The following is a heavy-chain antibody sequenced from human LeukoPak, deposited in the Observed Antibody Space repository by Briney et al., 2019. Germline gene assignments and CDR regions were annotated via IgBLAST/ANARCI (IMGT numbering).Heavy chain of an antibody. CDR2: ISSSSSYI. J-gene: IGHJ4*02. CDR1: GFTFSSYS. D-gene: IGHD3-10*01. V-gene: IGHV3-21*01. Sequence: GGSLRLSCAASGFTFSSYSMNWVRQAPGKGLEWVSSISSSSSYIYYADSVKGRFTISRDNAKNSLYLQMNSLRAEDTAVYYCATPLWFGELLDYWGQGTLVTVSS. CDR3: ATPLWFGELLDY.